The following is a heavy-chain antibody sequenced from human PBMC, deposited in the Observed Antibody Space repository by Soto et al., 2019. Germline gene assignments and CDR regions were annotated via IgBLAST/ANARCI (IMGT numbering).Heavy chain of an antibody. J-gene: IGHJ4*02. CDR1: GFIFSPYT. Sequence: QVQLVESGGGVVQPGRSLRLPCAASGFIFSPYTMHWVRQTPGKGLEWVAVISYDGNDKYYADSVKGRFTISRDNSKNTLYLQMNSLRAEDTALYYCARGGGFCGADCYKGGIDYWGQGTLVTVSS. V-gene: IGHV3-30-3*01. D-gene: IGHD2-21*02. CDR2: ISYDGNDK. CDR3: ARGGGFCGADCYKGGIDY.